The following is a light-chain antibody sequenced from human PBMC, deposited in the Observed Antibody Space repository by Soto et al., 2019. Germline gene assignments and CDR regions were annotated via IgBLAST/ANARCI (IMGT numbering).Light chain of an antibody. CDR3: QQSYSTPRT. J-gene: IGKJ1*01. V-gene: IGKV1-39*01. CDR2: AAA. CDR1: QSISNY. Sequence: DIQMTQSPSSLSASAGDRVTITCRASQSISNYLNWYQQKPGKAPKLLIYAAASLQGGVPSRFSGSGSGTDFTLTISSLQPEDFATYYCQQSYSTPRTFGQGTKVDIK.